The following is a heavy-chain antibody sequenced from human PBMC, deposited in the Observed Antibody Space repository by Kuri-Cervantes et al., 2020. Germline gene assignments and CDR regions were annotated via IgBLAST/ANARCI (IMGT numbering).Heavy chain of an antibody. CDR1: GFTFSSSSYY. Sequence: SETLSLTCTVSGFTFSSSSYYWNWIRQAPGKGLEWIGYIYYSGSTNYSTSLTSRVTISVDTSKNQFSLKLSSVTAADTAVYYCGRGVGYRRKSTNQYYYKDVWGKGTTVTVSS. J-gene: IGHJ6*03. D-gene: IGHD1-1*01. V-gene: IGHV4-61*01. CDR3: GRGVGYRRKSTNQYYYKDV. CDR2: IYYSGST.